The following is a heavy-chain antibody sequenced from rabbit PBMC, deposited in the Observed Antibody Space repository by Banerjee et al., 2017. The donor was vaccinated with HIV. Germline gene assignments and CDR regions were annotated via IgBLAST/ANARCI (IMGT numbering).Heavy chain of an antibody. CDR1: GFDFSSYY. D-gene: IGHD4-2*01. Sequence: QEQLVESGGGLVQPEGSLTLTCKASGFDFSSYYMCWVRQAPGKRPEWIACIYAGSSGSTYYASWAKGRFTISKTSSTTVTLQMTSLTAADTATYFCARASNYGGATYPYNLWGPGTLVTVS. J-gene: IGHJ4*01. V-gene: IGHV1S45*01. CDR2: IYAGSSGST. CDR3: ARASNYGGATYPYNL.